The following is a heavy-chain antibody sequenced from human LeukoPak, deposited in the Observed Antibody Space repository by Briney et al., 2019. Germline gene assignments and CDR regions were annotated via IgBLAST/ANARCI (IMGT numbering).Heavy chain of an antibody. Sequence: PSETLSLTCAVYGGSLSDYYWSWLRQSPGKGLEWIGSIYYSGSTYYNPSLKSRVTISVDTSKNQFTLKLSSVTAADTAVYYCARPRPGGHGYYFDYWGQGTLVTVSS. V-gene: IGHV4-34*01. J-gene: IGHJ4*02. D-gene: IGHD4-23*01. CDR2: IYYSGST. CDR1: GGSLSDYY. CDR3: ARPRPGGHGYYFDY.